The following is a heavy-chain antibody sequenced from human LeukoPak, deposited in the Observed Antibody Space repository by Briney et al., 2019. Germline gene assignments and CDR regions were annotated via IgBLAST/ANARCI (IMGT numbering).Heavy chain of an antibody. CDR1: GYTFTSYY. V-gene: IGHV1-46*01. CDR2: INPSGGST. D-gene: IGHD3-22*01. CDR3: ARQRGYKGAMIVVAEIDS. J-gene: IGHJ4*02. Sequence: GASVKVSCKASGYTFTSYYMHWVRQAPGQGLEWMGIINPSGGSTSYAQKFQGRVTMTRDTSTSTVYMELSSLRSEDTAVYYCARQRGYKGAMIVVAEIDSWGQGTLVTVSS.